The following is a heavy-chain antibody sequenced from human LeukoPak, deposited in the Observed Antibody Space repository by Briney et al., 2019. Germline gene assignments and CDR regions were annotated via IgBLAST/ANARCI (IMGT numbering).Heavy chain of an antibody. CDR1: GLTFINYA. J-gene: IGHJ4*02. Sequence: GGSLRLSCAASGLTFINYAMNWVRQAPGKGLEWVSLIYSGGSTYYADSVKGRFTISRDNSKNTLYLQMNSLRAEDTAVYYCAAYSSCDYWGQGTLVTVSS. V-gene: IGHV3-23*03. CDR2: IYSGGST. D-gene: IGHD6-6*01. CDR3: AAYSSCDY.